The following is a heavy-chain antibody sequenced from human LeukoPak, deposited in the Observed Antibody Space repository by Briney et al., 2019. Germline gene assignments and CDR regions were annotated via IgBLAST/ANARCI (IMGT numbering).Heavy chain of an antibody. J-gene: IGHJ4*02. Sequence: GGSLRLSCAASGFTFSSYAMHWVRQAPGKGLEWVSSISSSSSYIYYADSVKGRFTISRDNAKNSLYLQMNSLRAEDTAVYYCARDYYDSSGYCFDYWGQGTLVTVSS. CDR2: ISSSSSYI. CDR3: ARDYYDSSGYCFDY. CDR1: GFTFSSYA. V-gene: IGHV3-21*01. D-gene: IGHD3-22*01.